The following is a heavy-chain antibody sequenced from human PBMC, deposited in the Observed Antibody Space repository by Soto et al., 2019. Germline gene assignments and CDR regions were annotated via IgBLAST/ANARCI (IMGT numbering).Heavy chain of an antibody. J-gene: IGHJ3*01. CDR1: GGTFNTYT. CDR3: SIGSWSAETFDV. CDR2: IIPMLTVT. V-gene: IGHV1-69*02. Sequence: QVHLIQSGAEVKKPGSSVKVSCKAAGGTFNTYTLIWVRQAPGHGLEWMGRIIPMLTVTNSAQKFQGRLTLSGDKCTGTACMDLTGLRSDDTAVYYCSIGSWSAETFDVWGQGTMVTVSS. D-gene: IGHD2-2*01.